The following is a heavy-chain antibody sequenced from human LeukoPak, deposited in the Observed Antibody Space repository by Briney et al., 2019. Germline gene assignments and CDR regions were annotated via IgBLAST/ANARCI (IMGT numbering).Heavy chain of an antibody. J-gene: IGHJ3*02. D-gene: IGHD6-19*01. Sequence: TSETLSLTCTVSGGSISSYYWSWIRQPPGKGLGWIGYIYSSGSTNYNPSLKSRVAISVDTSKNQFSLKLTSVTAADTAVYYCARGPGVAGTRVDAFDIWGQGTSVTVSS. CDR3: ARGPGVAGTRVDAFDI. CDR1: GGSISSYY. V-gene: IGHV4-59*08. CDR2: IYSSGST.